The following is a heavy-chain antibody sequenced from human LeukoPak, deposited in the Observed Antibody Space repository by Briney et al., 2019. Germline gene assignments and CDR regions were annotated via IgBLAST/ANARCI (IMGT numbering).Heavy chain of an antibody. D-gene: IGHD1-26*01. V-gene: IGHV3-74*01. CDR2: INTDGTT. J-gene: IGHJ4*02. CDR1: GFTFSNYW. CDR3: ARGAGIVGSTTPFDY. Sequence: GGSLRLSCAASGFTFSNYWMHWVRQTPGKGLVLLSRINTDGTTRYADSVKGRFTISRDNAKNTLYLQMDSLRAEDTAVYYCARGAGIVGSTTPFDYWGQGALVTVSS.